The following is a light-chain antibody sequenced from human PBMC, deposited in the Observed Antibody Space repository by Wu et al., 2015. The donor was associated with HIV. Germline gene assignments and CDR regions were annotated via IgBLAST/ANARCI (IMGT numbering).Light chain of an antibody. CDR1: HNINYW. Sequence: DIQMTQSPSTLSASVGDRVTITCRASHNINYWLSWYQQKPGKAPKVLILKASTLESGVPSRFSGSGSGTDFTLTISSLQPEDFATYYCQQSYNTPGAFGQGTNVEIK. J-gene: IGKJ1*01. CDR3: QQSYNTPGA. V-gene: IGKV1-5*03. CDR2: KAS.